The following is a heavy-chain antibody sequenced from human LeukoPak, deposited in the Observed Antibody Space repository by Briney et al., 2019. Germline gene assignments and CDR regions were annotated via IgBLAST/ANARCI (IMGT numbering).Heavy chain of an antibody. V-gene: IGHV4-59*01. CDR2: IYYSGST. D-gene: IGHD6-6*01. J-gene: IGHJ4*02. CDR1: GASISTYY. CDR3: ACGEEYIGGIFDY. Sequence: SETLSVTCTVSGASISTYYWSWIRQPPGKGLEWIGYIYYSGSTNYNPSLKSRVTISVDTSKNQFSLKLTSVTAADTAMYYCACGEEYIGGIFDYWGQGTLVTVSS.